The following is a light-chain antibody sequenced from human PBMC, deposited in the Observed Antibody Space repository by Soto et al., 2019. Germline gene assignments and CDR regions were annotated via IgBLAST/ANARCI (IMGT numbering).Light chain of an antibody. J-gene: IGKJ1*01. CDR2: DAT. V-gene: IGKV1-5*01. Sequence: DVQLIQSPSTLSASIGDSVTITCRVSQAIRDWVAWYQQKPGKAPKLLLYDATSSDSGVPSGFSGSGSETEFTLTISGIQPDDFETYYCQQYASYSQTFGQGTKVDIK. CDR3: QQYASYSQT. CDR1: QAIRDW.